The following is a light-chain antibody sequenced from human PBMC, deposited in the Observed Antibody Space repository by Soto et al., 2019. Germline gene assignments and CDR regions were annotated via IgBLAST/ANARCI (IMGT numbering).Light chain of an antibody. V-gene: IGKV3-20*01. Sequence: EIVLTHSPGTLSLSPLERVSLSFMSSHSVPTNYLAWYQQKPGQSPRLLIYGASTRATGIPERFSGSGSGTDFTLTISRLEPEDFAVYYCQDYGSSAWTFGQGTKVDIK. CDR3: QDYGSSAWT. CDR2: GAS. CDR1: HSVPTNY. J-gene: IGKJ1*01.